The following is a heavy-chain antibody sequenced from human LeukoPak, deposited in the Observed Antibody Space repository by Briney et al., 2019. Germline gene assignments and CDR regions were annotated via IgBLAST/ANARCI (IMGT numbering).Heavy chain of an antibody. CDR1: GFTFSGSA. V-gene: IGHV3-74*01. Sequence: GGSLRLSCAASGFTFSGSAMHWVRQAPGKGLVWVSSINSDGSSTSYADSVKGRFTISRDNAKNTLYLQMNTLRAEDTAVYYCASLDYWGQGTPVTVSS. CDR2: INSDGSST. CDR3: ASLDY. J-gene: IGHJ4*02.